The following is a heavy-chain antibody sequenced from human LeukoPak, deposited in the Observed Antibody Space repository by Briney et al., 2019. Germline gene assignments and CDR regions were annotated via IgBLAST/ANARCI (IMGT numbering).Heavy chain of an antibody. CDR3: ARDFISCSGGSCYHDAFDI. J-gene: IGHJ3*02. Sequence: PSGTLSLTCAVSGGSISSYSMSWVRQPPGKGLEWVGYIYYSGSTKYNPSLKSRVTISVDTPKNQFSLKLSSVTAADTAVYYCARDFISCSGGSCYHDAFDIWGQGTMVTVSS. CDR2: IYYSGST. V-gene: IGHV4-59*01. D-gene: IGHD2-15*01. CDR1: GGSISSYS.